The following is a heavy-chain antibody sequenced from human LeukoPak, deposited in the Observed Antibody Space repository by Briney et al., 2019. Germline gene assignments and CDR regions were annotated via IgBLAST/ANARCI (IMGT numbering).Heavy chain of an antibody. D-gene: IGHD3-9*01. CDR3: ARDRPYDILTGPGGVDY. Sequence: GGSLRLSCAASGFTFSSYSMNWVRQAPGKWLEWVSSISSNSSYIYYADSVKGRFTISTDNAKNSLYLQMNSLRAEDTAVYYCARDRPYDILTGPGGVDYWGQGTLVTVSS. CDR1: GFTFSSYS. V-gene: IGHV3-21*01. CDR2: ISSNSSYI. J-gene: IGHJ4*02.